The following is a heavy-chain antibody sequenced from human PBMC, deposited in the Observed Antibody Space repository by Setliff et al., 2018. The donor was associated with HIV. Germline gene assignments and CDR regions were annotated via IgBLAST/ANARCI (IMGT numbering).Heavy chain of an antibody. V-gene: IGHV4-59*01. Sequence: LSLTCTVSGGSISGSVWSWIRQPPGKGLEFVGYIYYMGRTTYNPSLKSRLPISVDKSKSQFSLKVRSVTAADTAVYYCARMDSSTWPDYYFYGMDVWGQGTTVTVSS. J-gene: IGHJ6*02. CDR3: ARMDSSTWPDYYFYGMDV. CDR1: GGSISGSV. CDR2: IYYMGRT. D-gene: IGHD2-2*01.